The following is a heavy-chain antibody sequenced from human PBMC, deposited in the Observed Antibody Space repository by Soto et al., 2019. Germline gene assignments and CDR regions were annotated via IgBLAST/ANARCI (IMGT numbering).Heavy chain of an antibody. CDR1: GYNYNNYG. D-gene: IGHD3-9*01. CDR3: ARQHNELLTDSPDFDS. J-gene: IGHJ4*02. Sequence: QVQLVQAGGEVKKPGASVKVSCKASGYNYNNYGVTWVRQAPGQGLAWMGWISAFNHKANYAPNIQDRVTMTIDTSTNTAPLEMRIIITDDTAVYYGARQHNELLTDSPDFDSWGQATLVSVSA. CDR2: ISAFNHKA. V-gene: IGHV1-18*04.